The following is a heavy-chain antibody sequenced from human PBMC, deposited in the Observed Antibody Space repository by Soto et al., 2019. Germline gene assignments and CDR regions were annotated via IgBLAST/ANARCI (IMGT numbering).Heavy chain of an antibody. CDR2: INPDSGGT. D-gene: IGHD4-17*01. CDR1: GYTFTGYY. CDR3: ARKVRDYNFDY. V-gene: IGHV1-2*02. Sequence: ASVKVSGKASGYTFTGYYMHWVRQAPGQGLEWMGWINPDSGGTKYAQKVQGRVTMTRDTSISTAYMELSSLRSDDTAFYYCARKVRDYNFDYWGQGALVTVSS. J-gene: IGHJ4*02.